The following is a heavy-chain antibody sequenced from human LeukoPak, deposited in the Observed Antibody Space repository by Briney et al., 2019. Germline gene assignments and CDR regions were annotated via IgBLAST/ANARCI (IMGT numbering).Heavy chain of an antibody. CDR1: GGTFSSYA. J-gene: IGHJ6*03. Sequence: GASVEVSCKASGGTFSSYAISWVRQAPGQGLEWMGGIIPIFGTANYAQKFQGRVTITTDESTSTAYMELSSLRSEDTAVYYCARMAAAPPEYYYYMDVWGKGPRSPSP. CDR3: ARMAAAPPEYYYYMDV. CDR2: IIPIFGTA. D-gene: IGHD6-13*01. V-gene: IGHV1-69*05.